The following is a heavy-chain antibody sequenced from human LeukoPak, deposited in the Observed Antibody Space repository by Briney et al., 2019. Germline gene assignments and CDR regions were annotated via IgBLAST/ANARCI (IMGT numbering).Heavy chain of an antibody. CDR1: GGSFSGYY. CDR2: INHSGST. V-gene: IGHV4-34*01. Sequence: NPSETLSLTCAVYGGSFSGYYWSWIRQPPGKGLEWIGEINHSGSTNYNPSLKSRVTISVDTSKNQFSLKLSSVTAADTAVYYCAKGRTPPPQLSPFYYRGQGTLVTVSS. J-gene: IGHJ4*02. CDR3: AKGRTPPPQLSPFYY. D-gene: IGHD6-13*01.